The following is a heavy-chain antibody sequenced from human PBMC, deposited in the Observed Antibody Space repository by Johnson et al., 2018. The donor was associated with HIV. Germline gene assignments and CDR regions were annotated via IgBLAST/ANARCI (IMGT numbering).Heavy chain of an antibody. D-gene: IGHD3-10*01. Sequence: QVQLVESGGGVVQPGRSLRLSCAASGFTFSSYGMHWVRQAPGKGLEWISYISGGGSAIYYADSVKGRFTISRDNSKNTLYLQMNSLRAEDTAVYYCAKDRDYYGSGLIWGQGTMVTVSS. CDR3: AKDRDYYGSGLI. V-gene: IGHV3-NL1*01. CDR1: GFTFSSYG. J-gene: IGHJ3*02. CDR2: ISGGGSAI.